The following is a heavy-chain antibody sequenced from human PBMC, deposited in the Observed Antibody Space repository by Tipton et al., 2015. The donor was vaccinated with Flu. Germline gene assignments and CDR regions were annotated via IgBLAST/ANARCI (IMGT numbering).Heavy chain of an antibody. CDR1: GGSISSYY. Sequence: TLSLTCSVSGGSISSYYWSWIRQPPGKGLEWIGYVSYSGTTNYSPSLRSRVSISLDTSRNQFSLKLSSVTAADTAVYYCARDLPPAYYHESSGFLAGMDVWGQGTTVTVSS. J-gene: IGHJ6*02. CDR3: ARDLPPAYYHESSGFLAGMDV. V-gene: IGHV4-59*01. CDR2: VSYSGTT. D-gene: IGHD3-22*01.